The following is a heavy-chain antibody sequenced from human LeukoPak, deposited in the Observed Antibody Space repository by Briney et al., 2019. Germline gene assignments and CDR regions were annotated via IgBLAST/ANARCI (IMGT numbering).Heavy chain of an antibody. CDR3: AREVYGSGSRRAFDI. J-gene: IGHJ3*02. CDR1: GYTFTGYY. V-gene: IGHV1-2*02. Sequence: GASVKVSCKASGYTFTGYYMHWVRQAPGQGLEWMGWINPNSGGTNYAQKFQGRVTMTRDTSISTAYMELSRLRSDDTAVYYCAREVYGSGSRRAFDIWGQGTMVTVSS. CDR2: INPNSGGT. D-gene: IGHD3-10*01.